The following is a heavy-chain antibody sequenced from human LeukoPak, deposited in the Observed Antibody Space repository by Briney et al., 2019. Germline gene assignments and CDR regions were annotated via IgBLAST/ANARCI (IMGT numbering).Heavy chain of an antibody. CDR1: GGSISSYY. D-gene: IGHD6-13*01. CDR3: ATSSSSESSSWFDY. CDR2: IYYSGST. V-gene: IGHV4-59*01. J-gene: IGHJ4*02. Sequence: SETLSLTCTVSGGSISSYYWSWIRQPPGKGRDWIGYIYYSGSTNYNPSLKSRVTISVDTSKNQFSLKLSSVTAADTAVYYCATSSSSESSSWFDYWGQGTLVTVSS.